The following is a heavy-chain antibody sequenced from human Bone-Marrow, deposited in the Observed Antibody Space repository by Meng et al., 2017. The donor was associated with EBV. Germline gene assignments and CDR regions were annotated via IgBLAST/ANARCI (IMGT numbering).Heavy chain of an antibody. V-gene: IGHV3-11*01. CDR2: ISNSGSII. CDR3: ASYHGSGSSIDY. CDR1: GFTLSDYY. Sequence: QVQLGASGGGLVKPGGSLRLSCAASGFTLSDYYMSWIRQAPGKGLEWVSHISNSGSIIYYAASVKGRFTISRDNAKNSLYLQMSSLRAEDTAVYYCASYHGSGSSIDYWGQGTLVTVSS. D-gene: IGHD3-10*01. J-gene: IGHJ4*02.